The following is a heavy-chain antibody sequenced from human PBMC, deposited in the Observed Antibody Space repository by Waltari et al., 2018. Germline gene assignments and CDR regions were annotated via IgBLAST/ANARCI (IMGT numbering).Heavy chain of an antibody. CDR2: IYYTGRT. CDR1: GGSIGSGGSY. V-gene: IGHV4-31*01. CDR3: ARAVYDISGYHFDY. J-gene: IGHJ4*02. Sequence: QVQLQESGPGLVKPSQTLSLTCSVSGGSIGSGGSYWSWIRQLPGKGLEWIGYIYYTGRTYYNPSLRSLVTILVDTAENQFSLKLNSVTAADTAIYYCARAVYDISGYHFDYWGQGTLVTVSS. D-gene: IGHD3-22*01.